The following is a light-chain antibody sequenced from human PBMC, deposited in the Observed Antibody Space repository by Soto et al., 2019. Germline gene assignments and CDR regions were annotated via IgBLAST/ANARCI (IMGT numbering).Light chain of an antibody. V-gene: IGKV1-39*01. Sequence: DIQMTQSPSSLSASVGDRVTITCRASQSISSYLNWYQQKPGKAPKLLIYAASSLQSGVPSRFSGSGSGTDFTLTISSLQPEDFATYYCQPSDTRFPFGPGTKVDIK. CDR3: QPSDTRFP. CDR1: QSISSY. CDR2: AAS. J-gene: IGKJ3*01.